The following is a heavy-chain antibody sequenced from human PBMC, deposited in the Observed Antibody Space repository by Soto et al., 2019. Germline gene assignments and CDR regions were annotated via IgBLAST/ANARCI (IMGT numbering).Heavy chain of an antibody. CDR3: ARNPFWVVPAAMADY. Sequence: ASVKVSCKASGYTFTSYGISWVRQAPGQGLEWMGWISAYNGNTNYAQKLQGRVTMTTDTSTSTAYMELRSLRSDDTAVYYCARNPFWVVPAAMADYWGQGTLVTVSS. D-gene: IGHD2-2*01. CDR1: GYTFTSYG. V-gene: IGHV1-18*01. CDR2: ISAYNGNT. J-gene: IGHJ4*02.